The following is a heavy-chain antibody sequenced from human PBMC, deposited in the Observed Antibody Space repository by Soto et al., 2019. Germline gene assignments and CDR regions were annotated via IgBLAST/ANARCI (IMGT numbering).Heavy chain of an antibody. Sequence: SVKVSCKASGGTFSSYTISWVRQAPGQGLEWMGRIIPILGIANYAQKFQGRVTITADKSTSTAYMELSSLRSEDTAVYYCARGSRSSGGSNRFDYWGQGTLVTVSS. V-gene: IGHV1-69*02. CDR3: ARGSRSSGGSNRFDY. CDR2: IIPILGIA. J-gene: IGHJ4*02. CDR1: GGTFSSYT. D-gene: IGHD2-15*01.